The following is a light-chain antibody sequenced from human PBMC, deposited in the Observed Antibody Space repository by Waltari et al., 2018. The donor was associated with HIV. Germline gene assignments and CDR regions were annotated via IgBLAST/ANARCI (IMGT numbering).Light chain of an antibody. J-gene: IGKJ2*01. V-gene: IGKV4-1*01. Sequence: DIVMTQSPESLTVSLGARATINCKSSQSLLFSSTVKNFLAWYQLRPGQPPKFLLSWATYRATGVPERFRGTASGTNFTLTIDNFQAEDVAIYYCQQDFTNPQTFGQGTELQI. CDR1: QSLLFSSTVKNF. CDR2: WAT. CDR3: QQDFTNPQT.